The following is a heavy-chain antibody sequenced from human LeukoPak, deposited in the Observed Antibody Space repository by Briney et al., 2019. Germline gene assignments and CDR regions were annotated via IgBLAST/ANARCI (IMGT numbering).Heavy chain of an antibody. J-gene: IGHJ4*02. V-gene: IGHV5-51*01. Sequence: GESLKISCQGPGYTFANYWIGWVRQMPGKGLEWMGIIYPGDSDTRYSPSFQGQVTISADKSTSTAYLQWSSLKASDTAVYYCARREGGWYLDYWGQGTLVTVSS. CDR1: GYTFANYW. D-gene: IGHD6-19*01. CDR3: ARREGGWYLDY. CDR2: IYPGDSDT.